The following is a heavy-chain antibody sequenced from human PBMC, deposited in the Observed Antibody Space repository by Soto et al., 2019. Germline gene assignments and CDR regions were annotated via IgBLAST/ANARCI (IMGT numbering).Heavy chain of an antibody. CDR1: GGSISRPGYY. Sequence: QMQLQESGPGLVKPSQTLSLICSVSGGSISRPGYYWAWIRQHPARGLEWIGSISYSGNSNHNPSLQYRFIGSVDTSQECFSLRLNSVTAADSAVYSCARLRRDGSGFPDLWGQGARVTVSS. J-gene: IGHJ5*02. D-gene: IGHD3-22*01. CDR2: ISYSGNS. CDR3: ARLRRDGSGFPDL. V-gene: IGHV4-31*03.